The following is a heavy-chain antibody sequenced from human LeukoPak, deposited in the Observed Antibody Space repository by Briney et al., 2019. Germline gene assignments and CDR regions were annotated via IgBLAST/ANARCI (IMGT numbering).Heavy chain of an antibody. CDR3: AREHLRYYDSSGYFSY. CDR2: ISAYNGNT. V-gene: IGHV1-18*01. D-gene: IGHD3-22*01. CDR1: GYTFTSYT. J-gene: IGHJ4*02. Sequence: GASVKVSCKASGYTFTSYTITWVRQAPGQGLEWMGWISAYNGNTNFAQKFQGRVTMTTDTSTTTAYMELRSLSSDDTAVYYCAREHLRYYDSSGYFSYWGQGTLVTVSS.